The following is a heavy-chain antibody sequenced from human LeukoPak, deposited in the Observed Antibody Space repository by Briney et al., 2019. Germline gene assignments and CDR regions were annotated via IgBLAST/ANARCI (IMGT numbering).Heavy chain of an antibody. CDR3: ARGPHIVVVPAAAFDP. CDR2: IYYSGST. CDR1: GGSISSSGYY. J-gene: IGHJ5*02. V-gene: IGHV4-39*01. D-gene: IGHD2-2*01. Sequence: PSETLSLTCTVSGGSISSSGYYWGWIRQPPGKGLEWIASIYYSGSTYYNPSLKSRVTISVDTSKNQLSLKLSSLTAADTAVYYCARGPHIVVVPAAAFDPWGQGTLVTVSS.